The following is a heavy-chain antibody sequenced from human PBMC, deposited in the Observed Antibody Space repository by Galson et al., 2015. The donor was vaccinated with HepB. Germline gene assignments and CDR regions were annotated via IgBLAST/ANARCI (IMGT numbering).Heavy chain of an antibody. Sequence: SLRLSCAASGFTFSSYAMHWVRQAPGKGLEWVAVISYDGSNKYYADSVKGRFTISRDNSKNTLYLQMNSLRAEDTAVYYCARESRVAARPGAFDIWGQGTMVTVSS. J-gene: IGHJ3*02. CDR3: ARESRVAARPGAFDI. V-gene: IGHV3-30-3*01. D-gene: IGHD6-6*01. CDR1: GFTFSSYA. CDR2: ISYDGSNK.